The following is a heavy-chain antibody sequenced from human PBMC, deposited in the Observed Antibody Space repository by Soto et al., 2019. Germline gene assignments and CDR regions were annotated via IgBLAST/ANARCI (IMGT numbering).Heavy chain of an antibody. D-gene: IGHD5-18*01. CDR2: INPSGGST. Sequence: GASVKVSCKASGYTFTSYYMHWVRQAPGQGLEWMGIINPSGGSTSYAQKFQGRVTMTRETSTSTVYMELSSLRSEDTAVYYCVRDRDVDTAMVTRSAMDYWGQGTLVTVSS. J-gene: IGHJ4*02. CDR3: VRDRDVDTAMVTRSAMDY. CDR1: GYTFTSYY. V-gene: IGHV1-46*01.